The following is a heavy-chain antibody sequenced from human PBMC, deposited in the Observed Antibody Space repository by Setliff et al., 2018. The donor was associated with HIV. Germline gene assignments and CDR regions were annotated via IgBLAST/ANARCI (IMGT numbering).Heavy chain of an antibody. CDR3: AREPTAYNGYNWDYYGMDL. J-gene: IGHJ6*02. D-gene: IGHD5-12*01. Sequence: PSETLSLTCTVSGGSINNHYWYWIRQHPGKGLGWIGYISYSGSTYYNPSLKSRPAISVDTSKNYFSLKLRSVTAADTGVYYCAREPTAYNGYNWDYYGMDLWGQGTTVTVSS. CDR2: ISYSGST. CDR1: GGSINNHY. V-gene: IGHV4-59*06.